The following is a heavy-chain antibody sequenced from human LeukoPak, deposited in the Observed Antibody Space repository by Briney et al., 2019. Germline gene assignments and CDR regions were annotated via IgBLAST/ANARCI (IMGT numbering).Heavy chain of an antibody. CDR1: GGSISTYY. D-gene: IGHD2-2*02. V-gene: IGHV4-59*08. CDR3: ARRYTASPGERFDY. CDR2: IYSSGNT. J-gene: IGHJ4*02. Sequence: SETLSLTCTVSGGSISTYYWTWIRQPPGKGLKWIGYIYSSGNTNYNPSLSSRVTISLDTSKNQFSLMLRSLTAADTAVYYCARRYTASPGERFDYWGQGILVTVSS.